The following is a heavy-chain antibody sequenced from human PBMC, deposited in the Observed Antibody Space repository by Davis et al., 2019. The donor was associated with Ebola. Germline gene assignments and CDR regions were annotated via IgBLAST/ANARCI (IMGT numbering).Heavy chain of an antibody. CDR3: ASGVFGVTYYFDH. Sequence: GSLRLSCTVSGGSISSYYWSWIRQPPGKGLEWIGYIYYSGSTNYNPSLKSRVTISVDTSKNQFSLKLNSVTAADTAMYYCASGVFGVTYYFDHWGQGALVTVSS. CDR1: GGSISSYY. J-gene: IGHJ4*02. CDR2: IYYSGST. D-gene: IGHD3-3*01. V-gene: IGHV4-59*01.